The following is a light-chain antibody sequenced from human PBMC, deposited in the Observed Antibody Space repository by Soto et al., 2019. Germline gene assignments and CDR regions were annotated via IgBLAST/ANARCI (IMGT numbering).Light chain of an antibody. V-gene: IGKV3-20*01. CDR3: QHYDGSPRT. CDR1: QTVNSDY. CDR2: GVF. J-gene: IGKJ2*01. Sequence: ETVLTQSPGTVSLSPGVRATLSCTTSQTVNSDYLAWYQQKPGQAPRLLIYGVFNRATGIPDRFSGSGSGTYFTLTISGLEPEDSAVYYCQHYDGSPRTFGQGTNLEI.